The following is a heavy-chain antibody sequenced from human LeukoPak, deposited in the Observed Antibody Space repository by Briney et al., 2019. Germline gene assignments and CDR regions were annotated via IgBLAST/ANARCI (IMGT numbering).Heavy chain of an antibody. J-gene: IGHJ4*02. D-gene: IGHD3-9*01. CDR1: GGSISSYY. V-gene: IGHV4-59*01. Sequence: SETLSLTCTVSGGSISSYYWSWIRQPPGKGLEWIGYIYYSGSTNYNPSLKSRVTISVDTSKNQFSLELSSVTAADTAVYYCAGQYYDILTGYTESWGQGTLVTVSS. CDR2: IYYSGST. CDR3: AGQYYDILTGYTES.